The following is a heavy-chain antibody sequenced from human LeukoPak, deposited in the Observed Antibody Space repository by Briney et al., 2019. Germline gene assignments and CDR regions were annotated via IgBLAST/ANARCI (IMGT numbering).Heavy chain of an antibody. CDR1: GGSISSGGYY. CDR2: IYYSGST. V-gene: IGHV4-31*03. D-gene: IGHD6-13*01. CDR3: ARVEGSSWEGYYFDY. J-gene: IGHJ4*02. Sequence: ASETLSLTCTVSGGSISSGGYYWSWIRQHPGKGLEWIGYIYYSGSTYYNPSLKSRVTISVDTSKNQFSLKLSSVTAADTAVYYCARVEGSSWEGYYFDYWGQGTLVTVSS.